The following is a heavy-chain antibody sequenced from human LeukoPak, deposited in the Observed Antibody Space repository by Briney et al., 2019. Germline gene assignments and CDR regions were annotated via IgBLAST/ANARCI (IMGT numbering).Heavy chain of an antibody. CDR2: IKSLSNGGTS. J-gene: IGHJ6*02. CDR1: GFTFTDTW. D-gene: IGHD4-17*01. V-gene: IGHV3-15*01. CDR3: TTEKHGEHRWGMDV. Sequence: PGGSLRLSCAASGFTFTDTWMSWVRQAPGRGLEWVGRIKSLSNGGTSEYAAPVEGRFTISRDESKDTLFLQMNSLKSEDTAIYYRTTEKHGEHRWGMDVWGHGTTVTVSS.